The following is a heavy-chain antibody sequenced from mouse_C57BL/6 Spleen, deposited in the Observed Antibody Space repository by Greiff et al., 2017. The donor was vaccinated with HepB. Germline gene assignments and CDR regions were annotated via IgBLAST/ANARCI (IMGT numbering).Heavy chain of an antibody. CDR1: GYTFTSYG. V-gene: IGHV1-81*01. Sequence: QVQLQQSGAELARPGASVKLSCKASGYTFTSYGISWVKQRTGQGLEWIGEIYPRSGNTYYNEKFKGKATLTADKSSSTAYMQLRSLTSEDSAVYFCARSGGDAYWGGFAYWGQGTLVTVSA. J-gene: IGHJ3*01. D-gene: IGHD2-10*01. CDR2: IYPRSGNT. CDR3: ARSGGDAYWGGFAY.